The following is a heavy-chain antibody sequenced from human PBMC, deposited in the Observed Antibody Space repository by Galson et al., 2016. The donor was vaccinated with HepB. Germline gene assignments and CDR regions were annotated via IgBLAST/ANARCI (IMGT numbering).Heavy chain of an antibody. D-gene: IGHD4-17*01. V-gene: IGHV4-59*01. Sequence: SETLSLTCTASGGSISNYYWNWIRQPPGKGLEWIGYIYYSETTNYNPSLTSRVAISADPSKNQFSLRLGSVTAADPAVYFCARDGSIDYGDYDAWVFQHWGQGTLVTVSS. CDR3: ARDGSIDYGDYDAWVFQH. J-gene: IGHJ1*01. CDR1: GGSISNYY. CDR2: IYYSETT.